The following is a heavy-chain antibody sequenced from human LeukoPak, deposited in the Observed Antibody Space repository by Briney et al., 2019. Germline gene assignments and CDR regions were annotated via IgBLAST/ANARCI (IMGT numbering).Heavy chain of an antibody. CDR1: GFSVSVNY. CDR3: AREESSSWYDNWFDP. CDR2: LFASGYS. J-gene: IGHJ5*02. D-gene: IGHD6-13*01. Sequence: GGSLRLSCAASGFSVSVNYMSWVRQAPGKGLEWVSTLFASGYSTYADSVKGRFTISRDNSKNTLYLQMNSLRAEDTAVYYCAREESSSWYDNWFDPWGQGTLVTVSS. V-gene: IGHV3-66*01.